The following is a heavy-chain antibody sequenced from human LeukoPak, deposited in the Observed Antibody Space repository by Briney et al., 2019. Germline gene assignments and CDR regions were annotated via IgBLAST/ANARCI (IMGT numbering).Heavy chain of an antibody. D-gene: IGHD3-9*01. J-gene: IGHJ4*02. Sequence: GGSLRLSCAASGFTFSSYSMNWVRQAPGKGLEWVSAISGSGGSTYYADSVKGRFTISRDNSKNTLYLQMNSLRAEGTAVYYCASISPLRYFDYWGQGTLVTVSS. CDR1: GFTFSSYS. CDR3: ASISPLRYFDY. CDR2: ISGSGGST. V-gene: IGHV3-23*01.